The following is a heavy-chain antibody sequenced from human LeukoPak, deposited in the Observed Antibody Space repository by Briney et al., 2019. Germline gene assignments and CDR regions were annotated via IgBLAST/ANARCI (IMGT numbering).Heavy chain of an antibody. D-gene: IGHD2-15*01. CDR2: LNPSGST. CDR3: ATDHGSSGELH. V-gene: IGHV4-4*07. J-gene: IGHJ4*02. CDR1: GGSISGWY. Sequence: PSETLSLTCSVSGGSISGWYGTWFRQPAGGGLEYIGNLNPSGSTNYNPSLKSRVTMSVDTSRNQFSLKLSAVTAADTAIYYCATDHGSSGELHWGQGTLVTVSS.